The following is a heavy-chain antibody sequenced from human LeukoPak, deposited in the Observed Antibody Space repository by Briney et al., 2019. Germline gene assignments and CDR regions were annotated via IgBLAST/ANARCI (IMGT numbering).Heavy chain of an antibody. Sequence: PGGSLRLSCAASGFTFSSYAMSWVRQAPGKGLEWVSAISGSGGSTYYADSVKGRFTISRDNSKNTLYLQMNSLRAEDTAVYYCAKDTGYSSGWYYYYYGMDVWGQGTTVTVSS. D-gene: IGHD6-19*01. CDR1: GFTFSSYA. CDR2: ISGSGGST. V-gene: IGHV3-23*01. J-gene: IGHJ6*02. CDR3: AKDTGYSSGWYYYYYGMDV.